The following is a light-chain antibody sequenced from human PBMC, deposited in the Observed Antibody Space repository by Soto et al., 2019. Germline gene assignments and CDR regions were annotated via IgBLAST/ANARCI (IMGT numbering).Light chain of an antibody. CDR3: NSYTASATLV. Sequence: QSALPQPASVSGSPGQSITLPCTGTSYDIGLYKYVSWYQHRPGKAPQLILYEVSNRPSGVSNRFSGSKSGNTASLTISGLQAEDEADYYCNSYTASATLVFGTGTKLTVL. V-gene: IGLV2-14*01. CDR2: EVS. J-gene: IGLJ1*01. CDR1: SYDIGLYKY.